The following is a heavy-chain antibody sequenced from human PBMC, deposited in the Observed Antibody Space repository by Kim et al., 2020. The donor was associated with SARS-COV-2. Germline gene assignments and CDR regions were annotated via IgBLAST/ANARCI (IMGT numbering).Heavy chain of an antibody. CDR2: IYNTGTT. CDR1: GASVNSGGYY. Sequence: SETLSLTCTVSGASVNSGGYYWSLIRQPPGEGLEWIGYIYNTGTTNYNPSLKSRVTISLDTSQNQFSLKLHSVTATDTAVYYCATVVTHSRYGIDFWGQGTLVTVSS. CDR3: ATVVTHSRYGIDF. J-gene: IGHJ4*02. D-gene: IGHD2-21*02. V-gene: IGHV4-61*08.